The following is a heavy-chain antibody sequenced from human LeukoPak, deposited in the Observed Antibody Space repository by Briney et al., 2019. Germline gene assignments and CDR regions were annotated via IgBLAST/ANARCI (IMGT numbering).Heavy chain of an antibody. CDR3: ARYAPRGGWGSYHVYYYGMDV. CDR1: GFTFSDYY. CDR2: ISSSGSTI. J-gene: IGHJ6*02. V-gene: IGHV3-11*01. D-gene: IGHD3-16*02. Sequence: NPGGSLRLSCAASGFTFSDYYMSWIRQAPGKGLEWVSYISSSGSTIYYADSVKGRFTISRDNAKNSLYLQMNSLRAEDTAVYYCARYAPRGGWGSYHVYYYGMDVWGQGTTVTVSS.